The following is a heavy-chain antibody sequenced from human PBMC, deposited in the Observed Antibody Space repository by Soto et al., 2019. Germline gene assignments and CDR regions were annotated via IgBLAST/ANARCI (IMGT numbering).Heavy chain of an antibody. CDR1: GYRFIDYF. J-gene: IGHJ4*02. CDR2: INPKSGGT. V-gene: IGHV1-2*02. CDR3: ARGHNWNYQGWTVY. Sequence: ASVKVSCKASGYRFIDYFMHWVRRAHGQGLEWMGWINPKSGGTKIAQKFQGRTTMTRDTSINKVFMELSRLTSDDTAVYCCARGHNWNYQGWTVYGGLGTLVTVSS. D-gene: IGHD1-7*01.